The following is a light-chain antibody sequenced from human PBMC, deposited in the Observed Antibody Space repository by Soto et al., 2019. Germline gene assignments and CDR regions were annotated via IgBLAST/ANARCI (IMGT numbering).Light chain of an antibody. CDR2: DAS. CDR1: QSVRSER. Sequence: EIVLTQSPDTLSLSPGERATLSRRASQSVRSERLAWYQQKRGQAPTLLIFDASSRASGTPERFSGSGSGTDFTLTISRLEPEDFAVYYCQEYDGAPPITFGLGTRLEIK. V-gene: IGKV3-20*01. CDR3: QEYDGAPPIT. J-gene: IGKJ5*01.